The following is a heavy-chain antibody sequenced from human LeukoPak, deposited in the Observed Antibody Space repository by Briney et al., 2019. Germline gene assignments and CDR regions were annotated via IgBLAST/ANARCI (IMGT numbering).Heavy chain of an antibody. D-gene: IGHD2-15*01. CDR3: AKVASDHYYYYMDV. J-gene: IGHJ6*03. V-gene: IGHV1-24*01. CDR2: FDPEDGET. Sequence: ASVKVSCKVSGYTLTELSMHWVRQAPGKGLEWMGGFDPEDGETIYAQKFQGRVTMTEDTSTDTAYMELSSLRSEDTAVYYCAKVASDHYYYYMDVWGKGTTVTVSS. CDR1: GYTLTELS.